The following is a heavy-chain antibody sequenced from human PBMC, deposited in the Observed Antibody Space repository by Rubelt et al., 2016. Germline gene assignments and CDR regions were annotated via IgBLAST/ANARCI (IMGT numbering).Heavy chain of an antibody. D-gene: IGHD3-9*01. CDR3: ASSGFDYDILTGYYNYYGMDV. J-gene: IGHJ6*02. CDR1: GYTFTRYA. CDR2: INAGNGNT. V-gene: IGHV1-3*01. Sequence: QVQLVQSGAEVKKPGASVKVSCKASGYTFTRYAMHWVRQAPGHRLEWMGWINAGNGNTKYSQKFQGRVTITRDTSASTAYMELSSLRSEDTAVYYCASSGFDYDILTGYYNYYGMDVWGQGTTVTVSS.